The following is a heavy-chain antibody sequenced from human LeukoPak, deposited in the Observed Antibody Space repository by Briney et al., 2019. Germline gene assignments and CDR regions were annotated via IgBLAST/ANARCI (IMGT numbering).Heavy chain of an antibody. J-gene: IGHJ6*04. CDR1: GGSISSSNW. D-gene: IGHD3-10*01. V-gene: IGHV4-4*02. CDR2: IYHTGST. CDR3: ARGGMVRGVIVYCYYGMDV. Sequence: SGTLSLTCAVSGGSISSSNWWSWVRQPPGQGLEWIGEIYHTGSTNYNPSFKSRVTISVDKSKNQFSLKLSSVTAADTAVYYCARGGMVRGVIVYCYYGMDVWGKGTTVTVSS.